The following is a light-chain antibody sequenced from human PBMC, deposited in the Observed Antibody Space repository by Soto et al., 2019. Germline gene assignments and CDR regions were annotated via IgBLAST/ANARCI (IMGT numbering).Light chain of an antibody. V-gene: IGLV5-45*03. CDR2: YKSDSDK. Sequence: QSVLTQPSSLSASPGGSASLNCTLRTGIDVAAYRIYWYQQKSGSPPQYLLRYKSDSDKQYGSGVPTRFSGSKDASANAGILVISGLQSDDEADYYCLIWHNSVWVFGGGTKLTVL. CDR1: TGIDVAAYR. CDR3: LIWHNSVWV. J-gene: IGLJ3*02.